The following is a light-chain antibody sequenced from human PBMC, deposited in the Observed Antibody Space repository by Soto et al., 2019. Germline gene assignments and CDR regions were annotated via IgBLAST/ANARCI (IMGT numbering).Light chain of an antibody. CDR2: STS. J-gene: IGKJ5*01. CDR3: PQYGSSSIT. V-gene: IGKV3-20*01. CDR1: QSVSSSS. Sequence: IVLTQSPGTLSMSPGERATLSCRASQSVSSSSLAWNQQKPGQAPRLLIYSTSSRATGIPDRFSGSGSGTDFTLTISRLEPEDFAVYYCPQYGSSSITFGQGTRLEIK.